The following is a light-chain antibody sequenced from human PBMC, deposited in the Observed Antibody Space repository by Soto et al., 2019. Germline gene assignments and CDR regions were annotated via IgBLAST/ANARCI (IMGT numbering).Light chain of an antibody. CDR3: YSTDSSGNHRV. J-gene: IGLJ3*02. Sequence: SSELTQPPSVSVSPGQTARITCSGDTLPRKYAYWYQQKSGQAPVLVIYDDNKRPSGIPERFSGSSSGTMATLTISGAQVDDEGDYSCYSTDSSGNHRVFGGGTKLTVL. CDR2: DDN. V-gene: IGLV3-10*01. CDR1: TLPRKY.